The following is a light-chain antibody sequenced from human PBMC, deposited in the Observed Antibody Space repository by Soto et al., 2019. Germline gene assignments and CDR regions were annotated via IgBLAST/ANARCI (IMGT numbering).Light chain of an antibody. CDR2: ATS. J-gene: IGKJ2*01. V-gene: IGKV3-20*01. CDR1: QTVTSTY. CDR3: QEFGNSRT. Sequence: EIVLTQSPGTLSLSPGERATLSCWASQTVTSTYLAWYQQKPGQAPRLLIYATSSRATGIPDRFSGSGPGTDFTLTISRLEPEDSAVYYCQEFGNSRTFGQGTKLEIK.